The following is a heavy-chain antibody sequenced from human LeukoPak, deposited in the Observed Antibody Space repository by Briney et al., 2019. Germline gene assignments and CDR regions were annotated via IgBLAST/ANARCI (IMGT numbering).Heavy chain of an antibody. V-gene: IGHV3-23*01. CDR1: GFTFSSFS. D-gene: IGHD6-25*01. J-gene: IGHJ4*02. CDR3: AKGSVGNADFAS. CDR2: IIVSGTT. Sequence: GGSLRLSCAASGFTFSSFSMTWVRQAPGKGLEWVSSIIVSGTTYYADSVKGRFTISRNSFRGTLFLQMDSLRVEDTAVYFCAKGSVGNADFASWGQGALVTVSS.